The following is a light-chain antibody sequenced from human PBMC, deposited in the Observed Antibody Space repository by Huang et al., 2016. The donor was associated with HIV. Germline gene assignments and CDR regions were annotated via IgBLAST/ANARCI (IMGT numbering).Light chain of an antibody. J-gene: IGKJ1*01. Sequence: EIVMTQSPATLSVSPGERATLSCRASQSVSSNLAWYQQKPGQAPRLLIYGASTRATGIPARFRCSGSGTEFTLTISSLQSEDFAVYYWQQYNNWPRTFGQGTKVEIK. CDR2: GAS. CDR3: QQYNNWPRT. CDR1: QSVSSN. V-gene: IGKV3-15*01.